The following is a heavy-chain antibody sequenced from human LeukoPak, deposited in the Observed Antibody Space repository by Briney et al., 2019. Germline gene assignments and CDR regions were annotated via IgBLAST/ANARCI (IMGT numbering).Heavy chain of an antibody. Sequence: ASVKVSCKASGYTFTGYYMHWVRQAPGQGLEWMGRINPNSGGTNYAQKFQGGVTMTRDTSISTAYMELSRLRSDDTAVYYCARGRQLHYGSGSYYYREFDYWGQGTLVTVSS. V-gene: IGHV1-2*06. CDR3: ARGRQLHYGSGSYYYREFDY. CDR2: INPNSGGT. D-gene: IGHD3-10*01. J-gene: IGHJ4*02. CDR1: GYTFTGYY.